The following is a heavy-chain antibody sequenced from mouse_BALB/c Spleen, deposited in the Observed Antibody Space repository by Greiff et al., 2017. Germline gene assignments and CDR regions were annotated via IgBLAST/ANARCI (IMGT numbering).Heavy chain of an antibody. CDR3: ARAPYDYEAMDY. CDR2: ISDGGSYT. Sequence: EVKLMESGGGLVKPGGSLKLSCAASGFTFSDYYMYWVRQTPEKRLEWVATISDGGSYTYYPDSVKGRFTISRDNAKNNLYLQMSSLKSEDTAMYYCARAPYDYEAMDYWGQGTSVTVSS. J-gene: IGHJ4*01. CDR1: GFTFSDYY. V-gene: IGHV5-4*02. D-gene: IGHD6-5*01.